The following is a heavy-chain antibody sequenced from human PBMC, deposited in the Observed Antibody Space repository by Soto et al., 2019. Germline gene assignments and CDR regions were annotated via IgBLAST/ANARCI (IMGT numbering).Heavy chain of an antibody. J-gene: IGHJ5*02. V-gene: IGHV4-39*01. CDR2: IYYSGST. CDR3: ARVDIAAHNWFDP. D-gene: IGHD5-12*01. Sequence: QLQLQESGPGLVKPSETLSLTCTVSGGSISSSSYYWGWIRQPPGKGLEWIGSIYYSGSTYYNPSLKSRVTISVDTSKNQFSLKLSSVTAADTAVYYCARVDIAAHNWFDPWGQGTLVTVSS. CDR1: GGSISSSSYY.